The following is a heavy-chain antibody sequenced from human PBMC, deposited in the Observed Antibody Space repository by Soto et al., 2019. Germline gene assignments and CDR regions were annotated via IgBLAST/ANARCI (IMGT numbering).Heavy chain of an antibody. CDR1: GGSISSGGYY. Sequence: QVQLQESGPGLVKPSQTLSLTCTVSGGSISSGGYYWSWIRQHPGKGLEWIGYIYYSGSTYYNPSLRRRVTMSGDTSKNQFSLKLSSVTAADPAVYYCATRVGGSIDYWGQGTLVTVSS. V-gene: IGHV4-31*03. D-gene: IGHD3-10*01. J-gene: IGHJ4*02. CDR2: IYYSGST. CDR3: ATRVGGSIDY.